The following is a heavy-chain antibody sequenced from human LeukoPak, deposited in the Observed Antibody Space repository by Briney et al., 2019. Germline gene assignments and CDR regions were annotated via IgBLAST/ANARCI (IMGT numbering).Heavy chain of an antibody. V-gene: IGHV3-23*01. D-gene: IGHD4-17*01. CDR1: GFTFSSFA. Sequence: GGSLRLSCAASGFTFSSFAMTWVRQAPGKGLEWVSSITANHGATYNIDSVKGRFTISRGNSQNTMYLQMNSLRAEDTAVYYCTKDPNGNYVGAFDPWGQGTLVTVSS. CDR3: TKDPNGNYVGAFDP. CDR2: ITANHGAT. J-gene: IGHJ5*02.